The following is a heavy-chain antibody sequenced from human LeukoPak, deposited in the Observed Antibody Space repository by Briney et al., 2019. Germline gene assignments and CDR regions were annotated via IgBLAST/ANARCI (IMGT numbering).Heavy chain of an antibody. CDR2: MYPGDSDT. D-gene: IGHD7-27*01. Sequence: GESLKISCQASGYSFTSYWIAWVRQLPGKGLEWMGIMYPGDSDTRYSPSFQGQVTISADKSISTANLQWSSLEASDTAMYFCARLSGTGELDYWGQGTLVTVSS. V-gene: IGHV5-51*01. J-gene: IGHJ4*02. CDR3: ARLSGTGELDY. CDR1: GYSFTSYW.